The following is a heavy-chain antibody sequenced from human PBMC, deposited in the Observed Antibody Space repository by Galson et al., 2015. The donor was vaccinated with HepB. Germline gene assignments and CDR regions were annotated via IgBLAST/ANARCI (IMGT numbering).Heavy chain of an antibody. Sequence: SLRLSCAASGFTFSTYNMSWVRQAPGKGLEWVSYISTSGSIIYYADSVKGRFTVSRDNAKNSLYLQMNSLSAEDTAVYYCARHRTYADFDGYWGQGTLVTVSS. CDR2: ISTSGSII. CDR1: GFTFSTYN. CDR3: ARHRTYADFDGY. D-gene: IGHD4-17*01. V-gene: IGHV3-48*01. J-gene: IGHJ4*02.